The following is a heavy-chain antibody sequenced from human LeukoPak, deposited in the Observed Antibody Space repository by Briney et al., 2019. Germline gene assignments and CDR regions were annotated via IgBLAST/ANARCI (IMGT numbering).Heavy chain of an antibody. CDR1: GFTFSDYG. D-gene: IGHD6-6*01. J-gene: IGHJ4*02. CDR2: IWYDGSKK. Sequence: GSLRPSCAASGFTFSDYGKHWVRQAPGQGLEWVALIWYDGSKKYYADSVKGRFTISRDNTKNTLYLQLNSLRADDTAVYYCARAHSSSSTFDLWGQGTLVTVSS. CDR3: ARAHSSSSTFDL. V-gene: IGHV3-33*01.